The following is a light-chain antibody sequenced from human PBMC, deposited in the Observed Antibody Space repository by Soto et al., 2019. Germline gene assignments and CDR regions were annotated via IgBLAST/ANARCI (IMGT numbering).Light chain of an antibody. CDR1: TSNIGSNT. CDR3: ATWDDSLNGPV. J-gene: IGLJ2*01. CDR2: SNN. V-gene: IGLV1-44*01. Sequence: QSVLTQPPSASETPGQRVTLSCSGSTSNIGSNTVNWYQQLPGTAPKLLIYSNNQRPSGVPDRFSGSKSGTSASLAISGLQSEDEADYYCATWDDSLNGPVFGGGTKLTVL.